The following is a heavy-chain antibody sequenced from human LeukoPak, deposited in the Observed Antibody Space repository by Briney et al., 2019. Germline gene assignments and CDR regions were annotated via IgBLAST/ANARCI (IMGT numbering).Heavy chain of an antibody. CDR1: GFTFSSYG. CDR3: AKEGILTGYFPYYFDY. D-gene: IGHD3-9*01. J-gene: IGHJ4*02. CDR2: VRYDGSNK. Sequence: GGSLRLSCAASGFTFSSYGMHWVRQAPGKGLEWVAFVRYDGSNKYYADSAKGRFTISRDNSKNTLYLQMNSLRAEDTAVYYCAKEGILTGYFPYYFDYWGQGTLVTVSS. V-gene: IGHV3-30*02.